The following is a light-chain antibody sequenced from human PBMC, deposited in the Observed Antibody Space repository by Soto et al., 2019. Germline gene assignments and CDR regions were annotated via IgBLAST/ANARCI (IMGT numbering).Light chain of an antibody. J-gene: IGLJ2*01. Sequence: QSALTQPASVSGSPGQSITISCTGTSSDVGNYKLVSWYQQQPGKAPKLIICEDTERPSGISNRFSGSKSGNTASLTISGLQAEDYGDYYCCSYAGGTSVVFGGGTKLTVL. CDR2: EDT. CDR1: SSDVGNYKL. CDR3: CSYAGGTSVV. V-gene: IGLV2-23*01.